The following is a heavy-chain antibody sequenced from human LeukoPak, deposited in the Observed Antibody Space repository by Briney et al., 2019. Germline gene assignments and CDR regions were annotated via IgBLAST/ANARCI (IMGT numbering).Heavy chain of an antibody. CDR2: IIPIFGTA. CDR3: ARSEMATIRSADYFDY. CDR1: GGTFSSYA. Sequence: ASVKVSCKASGGTFSSYAISWVRQAPGQGLEWMGGIIPIFGTANYAQKFQGRVTITADESTSTAYMELSSLRSEDTAVYYCARSEMATIRSADYFDYWGQGTLVTVSS. V-gene: IGHV1-69*13. D-gene: IGHD5-24*01. J-gene: IGHJ4*02.